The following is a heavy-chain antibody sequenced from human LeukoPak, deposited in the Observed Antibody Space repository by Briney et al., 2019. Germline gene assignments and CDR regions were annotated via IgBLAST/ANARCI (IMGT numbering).Heavy chain of an antibody. J-gene: IGHJ4*02. CDR1: GFTFSSYA. CDR3: AKDRATVTPTVFDY. V-gene: IGHV3-23*01. CDR2: ISGSGIST. Sequence: PGGSLRLSCAASGFTFSSYAMSWVRQAPGKGLEWVSGISGSGISTYYADSVKGRFTISRDFSKNTLYLQMNNLRAEDTAVYYCAKDRATVTPTVFDYWGQGTLVTVSS. D-gene: IGHD4-17*01.